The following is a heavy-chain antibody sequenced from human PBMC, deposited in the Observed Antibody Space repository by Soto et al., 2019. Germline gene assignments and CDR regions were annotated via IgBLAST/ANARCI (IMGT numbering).Heavy chain of an antibody. D-gene: IGHD6-13*01. CDR3: AKTSPPSSSSWNYYYYYGMDV. V-gene: IGHV4-39*01. CDR1: GGSISSSSYY. CDR2: IYYSGST. Sequence: AETLSLTCTVSGGSISSSSYYWGWIRQPPGTGLEWIGSIYYSGSTYYNPSLKSRVTISVDTSKNQFSLKLSSVTAADTAVYYCAKTSPPSSSSWNYYYYYGMDVWGQGTTVTVSS. J-gene: IGHJ6*02.